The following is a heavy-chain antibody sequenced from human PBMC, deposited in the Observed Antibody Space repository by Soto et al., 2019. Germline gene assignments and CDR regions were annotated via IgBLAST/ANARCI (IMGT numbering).Heavy chain of an antibody. CDR1: GDTFSSYD. CDR2: IIPICGTT. Sequence: SVKVSCKASGDTFSSYDISWVRQAPGQGLEWMGGIIPICGTTNYAQKFQGRVTMTRNTSISTAYMELSSLRSEDTAVYYCASGFDPWGQGTLVTVSS. V-gene: IGHV1-69*05. J-gene: IGHJ5*02. CDR3: ASGFDP.